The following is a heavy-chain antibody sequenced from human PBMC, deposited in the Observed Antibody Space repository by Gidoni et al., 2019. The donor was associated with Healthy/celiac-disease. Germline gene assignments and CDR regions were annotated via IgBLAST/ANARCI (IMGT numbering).Heavy chain of an antibody. CDR1: GGSFSGYY. CDR2: INHSGST. D-gene: IGHD6-13*01. CDR3: AWGPYSA. J-gene: IGHJ5*02. Sequence: QVQLQQWGAGLSKPPETLSLTCAGYGGSFSGYYWSWIRQPPGKGLEWIGAINHSGSTNYTPSLKSRVTISVDTSKNQFSLKLSSVTAADAAVYYCAWGPYSAWGQGTLVAVSS. V-gene: IGHV4-34*01.